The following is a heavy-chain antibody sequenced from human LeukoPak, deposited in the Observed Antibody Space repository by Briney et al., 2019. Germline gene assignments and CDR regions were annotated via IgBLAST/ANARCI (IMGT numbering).Heavy chain of an antibody. D-gene: IGHD3-3*01. J-gene: IGHJ4*02. V-gene: IGHV3-23*01. CDR3: ARVGDFWSTSKGY. CDR2: ISGSGGST. CDR1: GFTFSSYA. Sequence: GGSLRLSCAASGFTFSSYAVSWVRQAPGKGLEWVSAISGSGGSTYYADSVKGRFTISRDNSKNTLYLQMNNLRAEDTAVYYCARVGDFWSTSKGYWGQGTLVTVSS.